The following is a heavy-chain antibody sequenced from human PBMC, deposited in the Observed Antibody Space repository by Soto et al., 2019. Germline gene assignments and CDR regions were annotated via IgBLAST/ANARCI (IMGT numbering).Heavy chain of an antibody. J-gene: IGHJ4*02. V-gene: IGHV1-58*01. CDR2: IVVGSGNT. CDR1: GFTFTSSA. Sequence: SVKVSCKASGFTFTSSAVQWVRQARGQRLEWIGWIVVGSGNTNYAQKFQERVTITRDMSTSTAYMELSSLRSEDTAVYYCAAGPWFRGGLYFDYWGQGTLVTVSS. CDR3: AAGPWFRGGLYFDY. D-gene: IGHD3-10*01.